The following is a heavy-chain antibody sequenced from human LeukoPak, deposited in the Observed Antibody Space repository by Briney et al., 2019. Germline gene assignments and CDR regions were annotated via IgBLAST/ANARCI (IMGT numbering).Heavy chain of an antibody. Sequence: GASVKVSCKASGYTFTGYYMHWVRQAPGQGLEWMGWISAYNGNTNYAQKLQGRVTMTTDTSTSTAYMELRSLRSDDTAVYYCARDMGGDFWSGYFVYFDYWGQGTLVTVSS. CDR3: ARDMGGDFWSGYFVYFDY. CDR2: ISAYNGNT. CDR1: GYTFTGYY. V-gene: IGHV1-18*04. D-gene: IGHD3-3*01. J-gene: IGHJ4*02.